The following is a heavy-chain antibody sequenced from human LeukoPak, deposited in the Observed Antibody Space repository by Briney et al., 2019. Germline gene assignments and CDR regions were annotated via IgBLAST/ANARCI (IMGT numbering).Heavy chain of an antibody. V-gene: IGHV4-38-2*01. CDR3: AIQPEPYGSGSFFYY. J-gene: IGHJ4*02. Sequence: KPSETLSLTCAVSGYSISSGYYWGWIRQPPGKGLEWIGSIYHSGSTYYNPSLKSQVTISVDTSKNQFSLKLSSVTAADTAVYYRAIQPEPYGSGSFFYYWGQGTVVTVSS. CDR1: GYSISSGYY. D-gene: IGHD3-10*01. CDR2: IYHSGST.